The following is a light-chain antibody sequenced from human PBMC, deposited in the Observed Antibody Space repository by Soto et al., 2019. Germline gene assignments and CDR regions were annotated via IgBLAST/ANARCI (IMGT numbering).Light chain of an antibody. Sequence: DIVMTQSPLSLPVTAGEPASISCRSSQSLLSTNGKNYLDWYLQKPGQSPQLLMYFSSTRASGVPDRFSGSGSGTAFTLKISRVEADDVGVYFCMQALQAPRTFGQGTKLEI. CDR3: MQALQAPRT. CDR1: QSLLSTNGKNY. CDR2: FSS. J-gene: IGKJ2*01. V-gene: IGKV2-28*01.